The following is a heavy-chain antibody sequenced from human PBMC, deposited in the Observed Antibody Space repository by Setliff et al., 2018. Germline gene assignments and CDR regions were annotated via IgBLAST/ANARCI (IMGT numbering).Heavy chain of an antibody. CDR3: ARYRVVPAAMNWFDP. CDR2: IIPIFGTA. Sequence: SVKVSCKASGYTFTSYDINWVRQATGQGLEWMGRIIPIFGTANYAQKFQGRVTITADKSTSTAYTELSSLRSEDTAVYYCARYRVVPAAMNWFDPWGQGTLVTVSS. V-gene: IGHV1-69*06. CDR1: GYTFTSYD. D-gene: IGHD2-2*01. J-gene: IGHJ5*02.